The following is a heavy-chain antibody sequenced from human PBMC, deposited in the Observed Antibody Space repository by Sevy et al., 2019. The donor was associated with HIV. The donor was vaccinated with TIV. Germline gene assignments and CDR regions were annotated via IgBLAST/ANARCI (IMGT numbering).Heavy chain of an antibody. V-gene: IGHV3-66*01. D-gene: IGHD6-13*01. CDR2: IYSRGTR. CDR1: GFTVSSDY. J-gene: IGHJ6*02. Sequence: GGSLRLSCAASGFTVSSDYMTWVRQAPGKGLEWVSVIYSRGTRYYADSVQGRFTMSRDNSKNTVYLQMNSLRAEDTAVYFCARESSSTWQAGYYGMAVWGQGTTVTVSS. CDR3: ARESSSTWQAGYYGMAV.